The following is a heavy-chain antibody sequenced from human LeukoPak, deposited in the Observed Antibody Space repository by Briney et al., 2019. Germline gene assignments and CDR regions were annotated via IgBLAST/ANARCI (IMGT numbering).Heavy chain of an antibody. CDR1: GYTFTSYY. CDR2: INPNSGGT. J-gene: IGHJ4*02. CDR3: ARARRFLEWLSPSDY. D-gene: IGHD3-3*01. V-gene: IGHV1-2*02. Sequence: ASVKVSCKASGYTFTSYYMHWVRLAPGQGFEWMGWINPNSGGTNYAQKFQGRVTMTRDTSISTAYMELSRLRSDDTAVYYCARARRFLEWLSPSDYWGQGTLVTVSS.